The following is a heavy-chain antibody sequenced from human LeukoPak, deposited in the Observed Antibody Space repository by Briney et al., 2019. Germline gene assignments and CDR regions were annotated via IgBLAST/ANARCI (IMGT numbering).Heavy chain of an antibody. Sequence: GGSLRLSCAASGFTFSSYAMHWVRQAPGKGLEWVAVISYDGSNKYYADSVKGRFTISRDNSKNTLYLQMNSLRAEDTAVYYCARDNFWSGYATERFDYWGQGTLVTVSS. J-gene: IGHJ4*02. CDR1: GFTFSSYA. V-gene: IGHV3-30-3*01. D-gene: IGHD3-3*01. CDR2: ISYDGSNK. CDR3: ARDNFWSGYATERFDY.